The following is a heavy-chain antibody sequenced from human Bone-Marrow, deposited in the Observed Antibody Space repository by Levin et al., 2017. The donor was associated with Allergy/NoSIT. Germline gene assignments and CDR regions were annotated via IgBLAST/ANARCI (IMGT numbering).Heavy chain of an antibody. CDR1: GFPFSTYG. Sequence: LSLTCAASGFPFSTYGMHWVRQAPGKGLEWVAVISYDGRNEYYADSVKGRFTISRVNSKNTLYLQMNSLRAEDTAVYYCARYGSGSHFLHEYYFDYWGQGTLVTVSS. D-gene: IGHD3-10*01. CDR2: ISYDGRNE. V-gene: IGHV3-30*03. J-gene: IGHJ4*02. CDR3: ARYGSGSHFLHEYYFDY.